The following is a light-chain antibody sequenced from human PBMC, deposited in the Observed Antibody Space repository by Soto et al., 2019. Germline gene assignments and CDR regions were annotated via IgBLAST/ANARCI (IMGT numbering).Light chain of an antibody. CDR3: SSYTSIGTRV. Sequence: QSALTQPASVSGSPAQSITISCSGSSSDVGGYNYVSWYQQHPGKAPKLMLYDVTNRPSGVSNRFSGSKSGNTASLTISGLQAEDEADYYCSSYTSIGTRVFGTGTKLTVL. CDR1: SSDVGGYNY. CDR2: DVT. V-gene: IGLV2-14*01. J-gene: IGLJ1*01.